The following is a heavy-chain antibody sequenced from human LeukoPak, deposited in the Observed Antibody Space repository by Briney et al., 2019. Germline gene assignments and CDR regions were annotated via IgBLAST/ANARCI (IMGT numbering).Heavy chain of an antibody. D-gene: IGHD4-11*01. CDR2: IKLDGSAK. Sequence: SGGSLRLSCAASGFTFSNYYMTWVRQAPGKGLEWVATIKLDGSAKHYVDSVKGRFTISRDNAKNSLYLQMNSLRAEDTALYYCARVVKYSNYYYYYMNVWGKGTTVTVSS. V-gene: IGHV3-7*01. CDR1: GFTFSNYY. J-gene: IGHJ6*03. CDR3: ARVVKYSNYYYYYMNV.